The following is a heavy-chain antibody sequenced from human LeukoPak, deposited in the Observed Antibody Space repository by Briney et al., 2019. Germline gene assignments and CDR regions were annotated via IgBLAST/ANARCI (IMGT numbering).Heavy chain of an antibody. Sequence: ASVKVSCKASGGTFSSYAISWVRQAPGQGLEWMGGIIPIFGTANYAQKFQGRVTITADESTSTVHMELSGLRSEDTAVYYCARDQEAFDYWGQGTLVTVSS. V-gene: IGHV1-69*13. CDR2: IIPIFGTA. J-gene: IGHJ4*02. CDR3: ARDQEAFDY. CDR1: GGTFSSYA.